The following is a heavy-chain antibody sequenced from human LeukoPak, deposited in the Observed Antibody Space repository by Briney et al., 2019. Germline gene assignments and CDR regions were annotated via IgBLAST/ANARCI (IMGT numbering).Heavy chain of an antibody. Sequence: ASVKVSCKASGGTFSSYAISWVRQAPGQGLEWMGGIIPIFGTANYAQKFQGRVTITADESTSTVHMELSGLRSEDTAVYYCARDQEAFDYWGQGTLVTVSS. V-gene: IGHV1-69*13. CDR2: IIPIFGTA. J-gene: IGHJ4*02. CDR3: ARDQEAFDY. CDR1: GGTFSSYA.